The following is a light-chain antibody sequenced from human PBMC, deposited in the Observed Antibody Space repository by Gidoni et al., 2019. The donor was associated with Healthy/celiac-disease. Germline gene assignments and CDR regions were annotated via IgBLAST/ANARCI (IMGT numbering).Light chain of an antibody. CDR2: QAS. V-gene: IGKV1-5*03. CDR3: QQYNSYPCT. CDR1: QSISSW. J-gene: IGKJ2*02. Sequence: DLQMTQSPSTLSASVGDRVTITCRASQSISSWLAWYQQKPGKAPKLLIYQASRLESGVPSRFSGSGSGTEFTLTSSSLQPDDFATYYCQQYNSYPCTFGQGTKLEIK.